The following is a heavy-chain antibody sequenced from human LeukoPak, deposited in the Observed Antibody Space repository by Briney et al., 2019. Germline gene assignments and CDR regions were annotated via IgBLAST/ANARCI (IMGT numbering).Heavy chain of an antibody. Sequence: SETLSLTCAVYGGSFSGYYWSWIRQPPGKGLEWIGEINHSGSTNYNPSLKSRVTISVDTSKNQFSLKLSSVTAADTAVYYCARGRLRRIAAAGRGSYYFDYWGQGTLVTVSS. V-gene: IGHV4-34*01. CDR3: ARGRLRRIAAAGRGSYYFDY. D-gene: IGHD6-13*01. CDR1: GGSFSGYY. CDR2: INHSGST. J-gene: IGHJ4*02.